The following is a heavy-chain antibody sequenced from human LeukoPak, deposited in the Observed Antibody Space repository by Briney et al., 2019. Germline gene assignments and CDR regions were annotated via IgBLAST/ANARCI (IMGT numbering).Heavy chain of an antibody. V-gene: IGHV3-23*01. CDR3: AKRRFLESTPYYFDY. CDR2: ISGGGDYT. D-gene: IGHD3-3*01. CDR1: GFTFSSYT. Sequence: GGSLRLSCAASGFTFSSYTLSWVRQASGRGLEWVSTISGGGDYTSYADSVKGRFTISRDNSKNTLYLQMNGLRVEDSALYYCAKRRFLESTPYYFDYWGQGTLVTVSS. J-gene: IGHJ4*02.